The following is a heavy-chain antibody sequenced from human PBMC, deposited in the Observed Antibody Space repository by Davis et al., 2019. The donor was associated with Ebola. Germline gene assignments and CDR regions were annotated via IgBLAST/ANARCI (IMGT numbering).Heavy chain of an antibody. CDR1: GFTFRSHA. D-gene: IGHD4-17*01. CDR2: ISYDGSNK. Sequence: GESLKISCAASGFTFRSHAMHWVRQAPGKGLEWVAVISYDGSNKYYADSVKGRFTISRDNSKNTLYLQINSLSAEDTAVYYCATSYFTVTTLYWGQGTLVTVSS. J-gene: IGHJ4*02. V-gene: IGHV3-30*04. CDR3: ATSYFTVTTLY.